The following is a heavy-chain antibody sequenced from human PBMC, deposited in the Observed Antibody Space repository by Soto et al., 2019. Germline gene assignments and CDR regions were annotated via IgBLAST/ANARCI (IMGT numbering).Heavy chain of an antibody. CDR1: GGSISSYY. J-gene: IGHJ6*02. Sequence: SETLSLTCTVSGGSISSYYWSWIRQPPGKGLEWIGYIYYSGSTNYNPSLKSRVTISVDTSKNQFSLKLSSVTAADTAVYYCARLLYSSSWYSMDVWGQGTTVT. D-gene: IGHD6-13*01. CDR3: ARLLYSSSWYSMDV. V-gene: IGHV4-59*08. CDR2: IYYSGST.